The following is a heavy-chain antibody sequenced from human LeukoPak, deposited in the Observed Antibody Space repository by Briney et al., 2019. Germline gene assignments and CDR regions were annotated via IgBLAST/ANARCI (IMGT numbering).Heavy chain of an antibody. V-gene: IGHV3-11*01. CDR3: ARAKGPGTYSAWFES. CDR2: ISHRDNSA. Sequence: GGSLRLSCAASGFSFSDYYMSWVRQAPGKGPEWISSISHRDNSADYLESVKGRFTVSRDNAKESLYLQMNSLRVEDTAIYYCARAKGPGTYSAWFESWGQGTLVTVSS. CDR1: GFSFSDYY. J-gene: IGHJ5*01. D-gene: IGHD3-10*01.